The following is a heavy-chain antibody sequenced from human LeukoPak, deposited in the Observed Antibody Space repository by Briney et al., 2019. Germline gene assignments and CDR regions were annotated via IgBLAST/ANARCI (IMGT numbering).Heavy chain of an antibody. J-gene: IGHJ4*02. CDR3: ARDPKARIYYGSGTPPDY. Sequence: ASVKVSCKAFGYTFTTYDINWVRQAAGQGLEWMAWMNPNSGHSGYAQKFQGRIILTRDTSISTAYMELTSLTSEDTAVYYCARDPKARIYYGSGTPPDYWGQGTLVTVSS. D-gene: IGHD3-10*01. CDR2: MNPNSGHS. CDR1: GYTFTTYD. V-gene: IGHV1-8*01.